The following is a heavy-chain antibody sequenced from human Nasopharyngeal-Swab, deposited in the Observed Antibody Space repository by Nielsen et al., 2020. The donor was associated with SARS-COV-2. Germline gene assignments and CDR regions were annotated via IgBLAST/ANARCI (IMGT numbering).Heavy chain of an antibody. D-gene: IGHD1-26*01. Sequence: GESLKISCAASGITFSRYWMSWVRQAPGKGLEWVANIKQDGSEKYYVDSVKGRFTISRDNSKNTLYLQMNSLRAEDTAVYYCARDAGHWDFGYWGQGTLVTVSS. V-gene: IGHV3-7*01. CDR2: IKQDGSEK. J-gene: IGHJ4*02. CDR1: GITFSRYW. CDR3: ARDAGHWDFGY.